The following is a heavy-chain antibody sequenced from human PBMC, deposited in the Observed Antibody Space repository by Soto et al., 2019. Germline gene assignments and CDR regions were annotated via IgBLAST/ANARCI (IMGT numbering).Heavy chain of an antibody. CDR3: AQDRGWGVVSPSHDY. CDR2: FRGTGGET. Sequence: EVQLLESGGGMVQPGGSLRVSCAASGFTFRNFVMSWVHQAPGKRLEWVSAFRGTGGETFYADSVKGWFTISRDNSKNTLYLQMNSLRDEDTALYFCAQDRGWGVVSPSHDYWGQGTLVTVSS. J-gene: IGHJ4*02. CDR1: GFTFRNFV. V-gene: IGHV3-23*01. D-gene: IGHD2-21*01.